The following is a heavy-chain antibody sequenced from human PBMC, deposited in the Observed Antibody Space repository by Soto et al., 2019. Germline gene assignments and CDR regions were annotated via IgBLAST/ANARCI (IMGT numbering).Heavy chain of an antibody. V-gene: IGHV3-15*04. CDR1: GFTFSKAW. D-gene: IGHD6-13*01. CDR2: IGGNTESGKT. Sequence: DVVLVESGGGLVNPGGSLRLSCAASGFTFSKAWLSWVRQAPGKGLEWVGNIGGNTESGKTDYAAPVKGRFTISRDDSKNTVYLQMNSLRTEDTAVYYCTISGGYSSSHHGFDPWGEGTPVIVSS. CDR3: TISGGYSSSHHGFDP. J-gene: IGHJ5*02.